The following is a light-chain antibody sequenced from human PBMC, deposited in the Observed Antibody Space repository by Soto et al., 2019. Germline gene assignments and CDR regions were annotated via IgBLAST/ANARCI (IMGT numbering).Light chain of an antibody. CDR3: AVWEDSLSGMV. CDR1: SSNIETTT. CDR2: NSK. J-gene: IGLJ2*01. V-gene: IGLV1-44*01. Sequence: QSALTQPPSSSLAPGQRVTISCCGSSSNIETTTVDCYKHLPGTAPKVLIFNSKQRPSGVPDRFSGCMSGTSASLAISGLQSENEADYYCAVWEDSLSGMVFGGGTKLTVL.